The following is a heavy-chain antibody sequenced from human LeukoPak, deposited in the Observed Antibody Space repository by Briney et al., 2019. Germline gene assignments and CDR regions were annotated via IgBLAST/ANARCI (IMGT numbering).Heavy chain of an antibody. V-gene: IGHV4-39*07. CDR2: MWFGATT. CDR3: ARGRRGSYFQDY. D-gene: IGHD1-26*01. J-gene: IGHJ4*02. Sequence: SESLSLTCTVSGDSISRSNSYWGWIRQPPGKGLEWIGSMWFGATTSYDPSLKSRVTISIDPSKNQFSLKLSSVTAADTALYYCARGRRGSYFQDYWGQGTLVTVYS. CDR1: GDSISRSNSY.